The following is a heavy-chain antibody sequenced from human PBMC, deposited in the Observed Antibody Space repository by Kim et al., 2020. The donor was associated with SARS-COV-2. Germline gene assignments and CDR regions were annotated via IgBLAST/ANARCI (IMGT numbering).Heavy chain of an antibody. CDR3: ARGYSGYDPFDY. D-gene: IGHD5-12*01. V-gene: IGHV6-1*01. J-gene: IGHJ4*02. Sequence: DYAVSVKSRITNNPDTSKNQFSLQLNSVTPEDTAVYYCARGYSGYDPFDYWGQGTLVTVSS.